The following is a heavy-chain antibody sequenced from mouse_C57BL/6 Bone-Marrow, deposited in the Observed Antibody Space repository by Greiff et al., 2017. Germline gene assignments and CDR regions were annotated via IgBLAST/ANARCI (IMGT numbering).Heavy chain of an antibody. CDR1: GFTFSSYA. CDR3: ERVTYDYGFDY. J-gene: IGHJ2*01. D-gene: IGHD1-1*01. V-gene: IGHV5-4*03. Sequence: EVKLQESGGGLVKPGGSLKLSCAASGFTFSSYAMSWVRQTPEKRLEWVATISDGGSYTYYPDNVKGRFTISRDNAKNNLYLQMSHLKSEDTAMYYCERVTYDYGFDYWGQGTTRTVSA. CDR2: ISDGGSYT.